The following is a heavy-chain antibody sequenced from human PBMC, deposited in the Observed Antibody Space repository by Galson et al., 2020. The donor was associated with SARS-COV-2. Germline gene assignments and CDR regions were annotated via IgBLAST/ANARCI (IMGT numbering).Heavy chain of an antibody. D-gene: IGHD1-1*01. CDR1: AYTFADYY. J-gene: IGHJ4*02. CDR3: AREVITTGKAVYY. CDR2: LSVNRGDT. V-gene: IGHV1-2*06. Sequence: ASVKVSCKASAYTFADYYMHWVRQAPGQGLEWMGRLSVNRGDTSYAQRFQGRVTMTRDTSITTAYMELSRLISDDTSVYYCAREVITTGKAVYYGGQGTLVTVSS.